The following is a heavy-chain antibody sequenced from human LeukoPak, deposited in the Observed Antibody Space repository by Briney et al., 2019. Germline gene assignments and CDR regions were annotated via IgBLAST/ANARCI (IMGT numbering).Heavy chain of an antibody. J-gene: IGHJ1*01. CDR3: ARAPSEIGGYYPEYFRH. CDR2: IKSDGGT. Sequence: TGGSLRLSCAASGFTFSTYWMHWVRQAPGKGLVWVSRIKSDGGTNYADSVKGRLTISRDNAKKTVSLQMNSLRPEDTGVYYCARAPSEIGGYYPEYFRHWGQGTLVTVSS. D-gene: IGHD3-22*01. CDR1: GFTFSTYW. V-gene: IGHV3-74*01.